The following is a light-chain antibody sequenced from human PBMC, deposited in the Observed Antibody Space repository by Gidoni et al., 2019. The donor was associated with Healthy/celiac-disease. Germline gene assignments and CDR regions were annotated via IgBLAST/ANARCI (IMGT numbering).Light chain of an antibody. CDR2: KDS. J-gene: IGLJ2*01. CDR1: ALPKQY. Sequence: SYELTQPPSVSVSPGQTDRITCSGDALPKQYAYWYQQKPGQAPVLVIYKDSERPSGIPERFSGSSSGTTVTLTISGVQAEDEADYYCQSADSSGTYPFGGGTKLTVL. CDR3: QSADSSGTYP. V-gene: IGLV3-25*03.